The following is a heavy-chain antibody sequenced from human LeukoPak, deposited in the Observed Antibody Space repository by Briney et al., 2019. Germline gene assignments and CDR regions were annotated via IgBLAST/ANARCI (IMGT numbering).Heavy chain of an antibody. CDR2: IYENGGTT. J-gene: IGHJ4*02. V-gene: IGHV3-23*01. D-gene: IGHD2-21*01. Sequence: GGSLRLSCVGSGFTFRSHAMSWVRQAPEKGLEFVSGIYENGGTTYYADSVKGRFSISRDNSKNTPYLQMDSLRGEDTAVYYCAKDFRIGYSAHFDYWGQGALVTVSS. CDR1: GFTFRSHA. CDR3: AKDFRIGYSAHFDY.